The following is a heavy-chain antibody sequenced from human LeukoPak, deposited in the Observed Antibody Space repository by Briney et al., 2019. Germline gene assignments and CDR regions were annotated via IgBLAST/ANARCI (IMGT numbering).Heavy chain of an antibody. D-gene: IGHD4-17*01. Sequence: SETLSLTCTVSGGSISSYYWSWIRQPAGKGLEWMGRIYTSGRTNYNPSLKSRVTMSVDTSKNQFSLKLSSVTAADTAVYYCARDRTTVYWYFDLWGRGALVTVCS. CDR2: IYTSGRT. CDR3: ARDRTTVYWYFDL. CDR1: GGSISSYY. V-gene: IGHV4-4*07. J-gene: IGHJ2*01.